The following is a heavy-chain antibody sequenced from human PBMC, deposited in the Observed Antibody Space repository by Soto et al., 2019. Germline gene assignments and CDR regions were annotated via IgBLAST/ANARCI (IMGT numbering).Heavy chain of an antibody. D-gene: IGHD3-9*01. Sequence: GGSLRLSGAASGFTFSRYGMHWVRQAPGKGLEWVAVIWYDGSNKYYADSVKGRFTISRDNSKNTLYLQMNSLRAEDTAVYYCARTRLRYFDWLSSPPAHYGMDVWGQGTTVTVSS. J-gene: IGHJ6*02. CDR1: GFTFSRYG. V-gene: IGHV3-33*01. CDR3: ARTRLRYFDWLSSPPAHYGMDV. CDR2: IWYDGSNK.